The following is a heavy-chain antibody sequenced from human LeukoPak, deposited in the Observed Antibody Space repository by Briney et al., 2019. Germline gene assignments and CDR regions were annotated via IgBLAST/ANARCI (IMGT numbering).Heavy chain of an antibody. CDR2: IYYRGSP. D-gene: IGHD2-15*01. Sequence: PSETLSRTCSGSGCSSSNYYWSWIRHPPGKGLEWIGYIYYRGSPNYNPSLTSRVTISVETSKNQFFLKLRSVTAADTAMYYCARFGRAYSEVQHWGQGTLVPVSS. J-gene: IGHJ1*01. CDR1: GCSSSNYY. CDR3: ARFGRAYSEVQH. V-gene: IGHV4-59*01.